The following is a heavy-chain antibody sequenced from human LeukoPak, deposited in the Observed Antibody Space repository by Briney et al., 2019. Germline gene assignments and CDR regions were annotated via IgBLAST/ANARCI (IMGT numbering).Heavy chain of an antibody. CDR1: GFTFSIYS. D-gene: IGHD3-3*02. V-gene: IGHV3-21*01. CDR2: ITTSSSYI. J-gene: IGHJ4*02. CDR3: VREIIRLGQDDYFDY. Sequence: KTGGSLRLSCAASGFTFSIYSMNWVRQAPGKGLEWVSSITTSSSYIYYADSVKGRFTISRDNAKNSLSLQMNSLRAEDTAVYYCVREIIRLGQDDYFDYWGQGTLVTVSS.